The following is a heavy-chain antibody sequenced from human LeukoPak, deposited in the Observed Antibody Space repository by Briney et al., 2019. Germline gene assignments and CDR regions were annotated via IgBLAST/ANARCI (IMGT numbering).Heavy chain of an antibody. CDR2: INHSGST. CDR3: ARAPRGEWELLDYFDY. J-gene: IGHJ4*02. V-gene: IGHV4-34*01. CDR1: GDSISSDY. Sequence: SETLSLTCNVSGDSISSDYWSWIRQPPGKGLEWIGEINHSGSTNYNPSLKSRVTISVDTSKNQFSLKLSSVTAADTAVYYCARAPRGEWELLDYFDYWGQGTLVTVSS. D-gene: IGHD1-26*01.